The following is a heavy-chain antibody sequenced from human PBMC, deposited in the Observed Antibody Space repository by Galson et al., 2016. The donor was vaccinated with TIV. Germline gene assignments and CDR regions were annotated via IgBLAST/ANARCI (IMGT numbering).Heavy chain of an antibody. V-gene: IGHV1-18*01. D-gene: IGHD3-3*01. CDR3: ARGPTKTFDFWGGFDNSFCMDV. J-gene: IGHJ6*04. CDR1: GYTLSSYS. CDR2: ISGYNGNK. Sequence: SVKVSCKASGYTLSSYSISWVRQAPGQGLEWMGWISGYNGNKNYAQKFQDRVTMTTDTSTNTAYMELRSLRSDDTAVYYCARGPTKTFDFWGGFDNSFCMDVWGKGTTVTVSS.